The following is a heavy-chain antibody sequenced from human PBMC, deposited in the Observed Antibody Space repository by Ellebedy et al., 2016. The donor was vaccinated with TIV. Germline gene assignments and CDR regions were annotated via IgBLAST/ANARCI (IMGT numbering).Heavy chain of an antibody. D-gene: IGHD2-15*01. Sequence: GESLKISCVASEFTFSTYHMHWVRQAPGKGLEWVAVIWYDGTAKFYAESVKGRFTISRDNSQNTLYLEMNSLRADDTALYYCARELGGSGGSDFDYWGQGTLVTVSS. CDR2: IWYDGTAK. V-gene: IGHV3-33*01. CDR1: EFTFSTYH. CDR3: ARELGGSGGSDFDY. J-gene: IGHJ4*02.